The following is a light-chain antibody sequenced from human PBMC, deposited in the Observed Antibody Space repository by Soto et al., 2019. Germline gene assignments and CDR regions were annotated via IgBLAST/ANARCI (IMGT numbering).Light chain of an antibody. CDR3: QQYNRWLFT. CDR2: DAS. CDR1: QSVNNN. V-gene: IGKV3-15*01. J-gene: IGKJ3*01. Sequence: EIVMTQSPTTLSVSPGERATVSCRASQSVNNNLAWYQQKPGQAPRLLIYDASTRATGLPARFSGSGSGTEFTLTISSLLSEDFAVYYCQQYNRWLFTFGPGTTVEIK.